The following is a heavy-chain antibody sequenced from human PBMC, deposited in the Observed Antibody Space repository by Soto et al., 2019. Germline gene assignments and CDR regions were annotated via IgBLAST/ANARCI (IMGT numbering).Heavy chain of an antibody. D-gene: IGHD6-19*01. V-gene: IGHV3-33*01. CDR1: GFTFSSYG. Sequence: QVQLVESGGGVVQPGRPLRLSCGTSGFTFSSYGMHWVRQAPGKGLEWVALIYYDGSEKYYADSVKGRFTISRDYSTNTLYLQMSTLIVEHTGVYYCARDRSSGYSTGWHTSLDYWGRGTRVTVSS. CDR3: ARDRSSGYSTGWHTSLDY. J-gene: IGHJ4*02. CDR2: IYYDGSEK.